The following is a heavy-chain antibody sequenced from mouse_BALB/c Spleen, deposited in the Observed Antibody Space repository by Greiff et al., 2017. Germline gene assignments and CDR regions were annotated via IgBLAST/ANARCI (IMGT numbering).Heavy chain of an antibody. CDR3: ARRELRGYYFDY. V-gene: IGHV8-12*01. J-gene: IGHJ2*01. Sequence: QVTLKVSGPGILQPSQTLSLTCSFSGSSLSTSGMGVSWIRQPSGKGLEWLAHIYWDDDKRYNPSLKSRLTISKDTSSNQVFLKITSVDTADTATYYCARRELRGYYFDYWGQGTTLTVSS. CDR2: IYWDDDK. CDR1: GSSLSTSGMG. D-gene: IGHD1-1*01.